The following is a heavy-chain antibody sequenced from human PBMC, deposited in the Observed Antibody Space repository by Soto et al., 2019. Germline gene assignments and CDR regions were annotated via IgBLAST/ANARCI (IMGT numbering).Heavy chain of an antibody. CDR1: GYTITRYY. Sequence: ASGKVSRKGSGYTITRYYMHWVLQAPGQGLEWMGIINPSGGSTSYAQKFQGRVTMTRDTSTSTVYMELSSLRSEDTAVYYCARTQRYVILVLELLSTSCYGQYGRARGTTDTVSS. V-gene: IGHV1-46*01. D-gene: IGHD2-2*01. CDR3: ARTQRYVILVLELLSTSCYGQYG. J-gene: IGHJ6*04. CDR2: INPSGGST.